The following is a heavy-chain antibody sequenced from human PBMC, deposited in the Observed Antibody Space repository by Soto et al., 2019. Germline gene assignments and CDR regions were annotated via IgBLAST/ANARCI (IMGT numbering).Heavy chain of an antibody. D-gene: IGHD2-15*01. CDR2: INPNSGGT. J-gene: IGHJ4*02. V-gene: IGHV1-2*02. CDR1: GYTFTGYY. CDR3: ARVNVVVVAATREYYFDY. Sequence: GASVKVSYKASGYTFTGYYMHWVRQAPGQGLEWMGWINPNSGGTNYAQKFQGRVTMTRDTSISTAYMELSRLRSDDTAVYYCARVNVVVVAATREYYFDYWGQGTLVTSPQ.